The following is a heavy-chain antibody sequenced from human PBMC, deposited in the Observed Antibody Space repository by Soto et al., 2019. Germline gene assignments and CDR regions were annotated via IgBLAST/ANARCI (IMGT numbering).Heavy chain of an antibody. J-gene: IGHJ4*02. D-gene: IGHD3-22*01. CDR1: GYTFTSYG. V-gene: IGHV1-18*01. CDR2: ISAHNGNT. CDR3: ARDLYAYYYDSSGSWLLY. Sequence: QVQLVQSGAEVKKPGASVKVSCKASGYTFTSYGISWVRQAPGQGLEWMGWISAHNGNTNYAQKLQGRVTMTTDTSTSTAYMELRSLRSDDTAVYYCARDLYAYYYDSSGSWLLYWGQGTLVTVSS.